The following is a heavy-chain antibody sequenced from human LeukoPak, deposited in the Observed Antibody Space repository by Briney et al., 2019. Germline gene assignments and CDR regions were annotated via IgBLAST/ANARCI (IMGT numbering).Heavy chain of an antibody. V-gene: IGHV3-53*01. J-gene: IGHJ3*02. D-gene: IGHD3-10*01. CDR3: ARGGAYGSGNHYRGGAFDI. CDR2: IYRGGST. CDR1: SXXY. Sequence: SXXYMTWVRQAPGKGLEWVSVIYRGGSTYYADSVRGRFTISRDNSKNMVYLQMNSLRVEDTAVYYCARGGAYGSGNHYRGGAFDIWGQGTMVTVSS.